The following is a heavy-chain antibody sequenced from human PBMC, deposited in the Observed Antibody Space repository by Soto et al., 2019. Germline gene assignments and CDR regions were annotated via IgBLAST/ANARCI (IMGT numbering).Heavy chain of an antibody. J-gene: IGHJ6*02. CDR1: GGSFSGYY. Sequence: SETLSLTCAVYGGSFSGYYWSWIRQPPGKGLEWIGEINHSGSTNYNPSLKSRVTISVDTSKNQFSLKLSSVTAADTAVYYCASSLLWFGVYGMDVWGQGTTVT. D-gene: IGHD3-10*01. CDR3: ASSLLWFGVYGMDV. V-gene: IGHV4-34*01. CDR2: INHSGST.